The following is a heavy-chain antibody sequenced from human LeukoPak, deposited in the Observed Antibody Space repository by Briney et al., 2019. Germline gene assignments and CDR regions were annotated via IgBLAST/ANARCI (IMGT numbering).Heavy chain of an antibody. CDR2: TRDKANSYST. CDR1: GFTFSDHY. CDR3: ARRPGYYDSSN. V-gene: IGHV3-72*01. Sequence: GGSLRLSCAASGFTFSDHYMDWVRQAPGKGLEWVARTRDKANSYSTEYAASVKGRFTISRDNAKNSLHLQMNSLRAEDTAVYYCARRPGYYDSSNWGQGTLVTVSS. J-gene: IGHJ4*02. D-gene: IGHD3-22*01.